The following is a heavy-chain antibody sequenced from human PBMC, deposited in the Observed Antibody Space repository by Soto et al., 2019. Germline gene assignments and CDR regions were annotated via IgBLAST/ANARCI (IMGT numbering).Heavy chain of an antibody. D-gene: IGHD2-21*02. Sequence: SETLSVTCTVYGGYISSYFCSCIRQPAGKGLEWIGRIYTSWSTNYNPYLQSRVPMSVDTSKHQFSLKLSSVTAADTAVYYCARESTVVTLRTFDIWGQGTMVTVS. CDR1: GGYISSYF. V-gene: IGHV4-4*07. J-gene: IGHJ3*02. CDR3: ARESTVVTLRTFDI. CDR2: IYTSWST.